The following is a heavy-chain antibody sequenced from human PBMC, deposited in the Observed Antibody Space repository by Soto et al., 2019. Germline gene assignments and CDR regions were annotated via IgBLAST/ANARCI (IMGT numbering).Heavy chain of an antibody. CDR2: INPSGGST. CDR3: ARGPQLRMDV. D-gene: IGHD2-2*01. V-gene: IGHV1-46*03. CDR1: GYTFTSYY. J-gene: IGHJ6*02. Sequence: XSVKVSFKASGYTFTSYYMHLVRQAPGQGLEWMGIINPSGGSTSYAQKFQGRVTMTRDTSTSTVYMELSSLRSEDTAVYYCARGPQLRMDVWGQGTTVTVSS.